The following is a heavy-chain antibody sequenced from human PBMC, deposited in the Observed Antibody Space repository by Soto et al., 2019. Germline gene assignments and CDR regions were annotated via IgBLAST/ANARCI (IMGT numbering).Heavy chain of an antibody. J-gene: IGHJ6*02. CDR1: GFTFSDYD. CDR3: ARDLSSCSSARCYSVDYGVDV. CDR2: IGAARDP. V-gene: IGHV3-13*05. Sequence: PAGSLRLSYTASGFTFSDYDLHWVSLAAGKGLEWVSTIGAARDPYYTGSVKGRFTISRENARNSMFLQMTSLRAEDTAVYDCARDLSSCSSARCYSVDYGVDVWGQGTTVTVSS. D-gene: IGHD2-2*01.